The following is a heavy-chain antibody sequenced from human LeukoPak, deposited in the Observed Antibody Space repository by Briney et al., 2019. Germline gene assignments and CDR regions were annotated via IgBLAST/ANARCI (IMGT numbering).Heavy chain of an antibody. CDR3: ARSTIAAAGTVYYYMDV. CDR2: IIPIFGTA. CDR1: GGTFSRYA. D-gene: IGHD6-13*01. J-gene: IGHJ6*03. Sequence: ASVKVSCKASGGTFSRYAISWVRQAPGQGLEWMGGIIPIFGTANYAQKFQGRVTITTDESTSTAYMELSSLRSEDTAVYYCARSTIAAAGTVYYYMDVWGKGTTVTVSS. V-gene: IGHV1-69*05.